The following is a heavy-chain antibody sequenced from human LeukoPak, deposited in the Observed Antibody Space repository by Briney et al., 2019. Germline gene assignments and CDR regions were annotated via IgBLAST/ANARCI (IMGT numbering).Heavy chain of an antibody. J-gene: IGHJ6*02. CDR3: AREAPIPSYYYGMDV. V-gene: IGHV3-48*02. CDR2: ISSSSSTI. CDR1: GFTFSSYG. Sequence: GGSLRLSCAASGFTFSSYGMHWVRQAPGKGLEWVSYISSSSSTIYYADSVKGRFTISRDNAKNSLYLQMNSLRDEDTAVYYCAREAPIPSYYYGMDVWGQGTTVTVSS.